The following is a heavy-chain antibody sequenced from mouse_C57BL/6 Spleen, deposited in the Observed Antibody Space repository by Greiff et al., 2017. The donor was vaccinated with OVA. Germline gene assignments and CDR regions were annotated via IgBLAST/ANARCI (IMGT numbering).Heavy chain of an antibody. CDR1: GYTFTSYW. CDR3: AIYEGLRIDYYAMDY. Sequence: QVQLKQPGAELVKPGASVKVSCKASGYTFTSYWMHWVKQRPGQGLEWIGRIHPSDSDTNYNQKFKGKATLTVDKSSSTAYMQLSSLTSEDSAVYYCAIYEGLRIDYYAMDYWGQGTSVTVSS. V-gene: IGHV1-74*01. CDR2: IHPSDSDT. D-gene: IGHD2-4*01. J-gene: IGHJ4*01.